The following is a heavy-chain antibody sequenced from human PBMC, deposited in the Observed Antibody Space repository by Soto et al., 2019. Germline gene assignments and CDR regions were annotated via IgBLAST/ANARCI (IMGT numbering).Heavy chain of an antibody. CDR2: ISWNSGNI. D-gene: IGHD6-19*01. V-gene: IGHV3-9*01. CDR1: GFTFDDYA. CDR3: AKDIAWGSGWFGFDH. J-gene: IGHJ4*02. Sequence: EVQLVESGGGLVQPGRSLRLSCAGSGFTFDDYAMHWVRQAPGKGLEWVSGISWNSGNIGYADSVKGRFTISRDNGKNSLYLQMDSLRSEDTALYYCAKDIAWGSGWFGFDHWGQGTLVTVSS.